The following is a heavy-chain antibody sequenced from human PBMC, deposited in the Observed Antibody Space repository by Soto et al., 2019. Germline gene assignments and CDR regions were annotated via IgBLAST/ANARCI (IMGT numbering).Heavy chain of an antibody. CDR2: ISAYNGNT. D-gene: IGHD2-2*01. V-gene: IGHV1-18*01. CDR1: GYTFTSYG. J-gene: IGHJ4*02. Sequence: GASVKVSCKASGYTFTSYGISWVRQAPGQGLEWMGWISAYNGNTNYAQKLQGRVTMTTDTSTSTAYMELRSLRSDDTAVYYCAREAGYCSSTSCRDLDYWGQGTLVTVSS. CDR3: AREAGYCSSTSCRDLDY.